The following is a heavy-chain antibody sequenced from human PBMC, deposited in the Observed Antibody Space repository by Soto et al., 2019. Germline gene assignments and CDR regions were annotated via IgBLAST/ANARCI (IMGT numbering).Heavy chain of an antibody. CDR3: AGGGTMSWNVLDF. D-gene: IGHD1-1*01. Sequence: QVQLQESGPGLVRPSETLSLTCTVSGGSISSYYWTWIRQPAGKGLEWIGRTHTSGSTDYNSSLRTRVTMSVDTSMNGLSLKLTSVTAADSAMYYCAGGGTMSWNVLDFLGQGTLVTVSS. CDR1: GGSISSYY. V-gene: IGHV4-4*07. J-gene: IGHJ4*02. CDR2: THTSGST.